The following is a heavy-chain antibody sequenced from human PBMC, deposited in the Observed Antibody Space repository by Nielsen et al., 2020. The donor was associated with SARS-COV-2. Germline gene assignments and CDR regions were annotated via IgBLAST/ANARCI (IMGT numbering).Heavy chain of an antibody. V-gene: IGHV4-30-4*01. Sequence: SETLSLTCTVSGGSIGSGDYYWSWIRQPPGKGLEWIGYIYYSGSTYYNPSLKSRVTISVDTSKNQFSLKLSSVTAADTAVYYCARGARYCSSTSCRTWFDPWGQGTLVTVSS. CDR1: GGSIGSGDYY. J-gene: IGHJ5*02. CDR3: ARGARYCSSTSCRTWFDP. D-gene: IGHD2-2*01. CDR2: IYYSGST.